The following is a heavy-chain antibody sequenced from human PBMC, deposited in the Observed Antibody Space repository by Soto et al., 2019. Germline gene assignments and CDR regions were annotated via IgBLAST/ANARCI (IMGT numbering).Heavy chain of an antibody. CDR3: AKYFEGRDFDH. CDR2: VSDGGGNV. V-gene: IGHV3-23*01. Sequence: PGGSLRLSCAASGFTFSSFAMHWVRQSPGRGLEWVSMVSDGGGNVYYADSVKGRFTISRDNYKDIVYLQISSLTSDDTAVYYCAKYFEGRDFDHWGQGTPVPVTP. CDR1: GFTFSSFA. J-gene: IGHJ4*02. D-gene: IGHD3-9*01.